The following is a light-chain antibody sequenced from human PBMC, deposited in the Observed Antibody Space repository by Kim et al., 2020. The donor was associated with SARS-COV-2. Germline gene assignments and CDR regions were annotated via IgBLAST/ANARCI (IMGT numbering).Light chain of an antibody. Sequence: EIVLTQSPATLSLSPGERVTLSCRASQSISTYLAWYQQKPGQAPRLLIYDASKRANGIPARFSGSGSGTDFTLTISSLEPEDFAVYYCQQRSNWPPLTFGGGTKVDIK. J-gene: IGKJ4*01. V-gene: IGKV3-11*01. CDR1: QSISTY. CDR2: DAS. CDR3: QQRSNWPPLT.